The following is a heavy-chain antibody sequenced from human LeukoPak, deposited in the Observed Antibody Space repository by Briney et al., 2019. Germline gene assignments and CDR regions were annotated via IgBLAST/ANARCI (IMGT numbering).Heavy chain of an antibody. CDR2: TYYRSKWHN. Sequence: SQTLSLTCAISGDSVPSNSVAWNWIRQSPSRGLEWLGRTYYRSKWHNAYAVSVKSRITITPDTSKNQFSLQLNSVTPEDTAVYYCARGGYSGYDGDYYYYGMDVWGQGTTVTVSS. V-gene: IGHV6-1*01. CDR1: GDSVPSNSVA. J-gene: IGHJ6*02. CDR3: ARGGYSGYDGDYYYYGMDV. D-gene: IGHD5-12*01.